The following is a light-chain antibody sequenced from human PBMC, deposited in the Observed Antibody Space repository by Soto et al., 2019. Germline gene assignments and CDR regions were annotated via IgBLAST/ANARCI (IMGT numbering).Light chain of an antibody. CDR2: DAS. CDR3: QQRSNWRVT. J-gene: IGKJ1*01. Sequence: EIVLTQSPGTLSLSPGERATLSCRASQSVSSYLAWYQQKPGQAPRLLIYDASTRATGISARFSGSGSGTDFTPTISSLEPEDFAVYYCQQRSNWRVTFGQGTKVEVK. CDR1: QSVSSY. V-gene: IGKV3-11*01.